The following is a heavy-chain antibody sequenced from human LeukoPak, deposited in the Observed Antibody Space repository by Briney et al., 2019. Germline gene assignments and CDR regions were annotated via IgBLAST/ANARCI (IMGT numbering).Heavy chain of an antibody. CDR1: GYTCTNYY. CDR2: IDPNGGGT. Sequence: GASVKVSCKASGYTCTNYYMHWVRQASGQGLEWMGVIDPNGGGTSYPQKVQDRLTMTRDTSTSTVSMELSSLRPEDTAVYYCAAWGSSSSPLPGMDVWGQGTTVTVSS. V-gene: IGHV1-46*01. J-gene: IGHJ6*02. D-gene: IGHD6-13*01. CDR3: AAWGSSSSPLPGMDV.